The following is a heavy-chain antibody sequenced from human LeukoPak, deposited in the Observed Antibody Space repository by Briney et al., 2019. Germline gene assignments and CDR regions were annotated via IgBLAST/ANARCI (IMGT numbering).Heavy chain of an antibody. CDR3: ASCFRRDGYNFRAFDI. J-gene: IGHJ3*02. CDR2: IYHSGST. D-gene: IGHD5-24*01. V-gene: IGHV4-30-2*01. CDR1: GGSISSGGYY. Sequence: KASQTLSLTCTVSGGSISSGGYYWSWIRQPPGKGLEWIGYIYHSGSTYYNPSLKSRVTISVDRSKNQFSLKLSSVTAADTAVYYCASCFRRDGYNFRAFDIWGQGTMVTVSS.